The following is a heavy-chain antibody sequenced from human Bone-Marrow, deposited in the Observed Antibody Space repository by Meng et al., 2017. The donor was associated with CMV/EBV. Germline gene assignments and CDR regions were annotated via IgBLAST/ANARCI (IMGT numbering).Heavy chain of an antibody. V-gene: IGHV1-46*01. CDR3: ARSGGSGSYFRIGGVGGMDV. Sequence: ASVKVSCKASGYTFTSYYMHWVRQAPGQGLEWMGIINPSGGSTSYAQKFQGRVTMTRDTSTSTVYMELSSLRSEDTAVYYCARSGGSGSYFRIGGVGGMDVWGQGTTVTVSS. CDR1: GYTFTSYY. J-gene: IGHJ6*02. D-gene: IGHD3-10*01. CDR2: INPSGGST.